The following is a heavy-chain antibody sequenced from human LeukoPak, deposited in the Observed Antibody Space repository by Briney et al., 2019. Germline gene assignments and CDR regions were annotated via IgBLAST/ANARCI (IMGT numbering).Heavy chain of an antibody. CDR1: GFTFSTYS. V-gene: IGHV3-21*01. CDR3: ARDFGFGDPY. Sequence: GGSLRLSCAASGFTFSTYSMNWVRQAPGKGLDWVSSIFTISSYIYYADSVKGRFTISRDNAKNSLYLQMNSLRAEDTAVYYCARDFGFGDPYWGQGTLVTVSS. D-gene: IGHD3-10*01. CDR2: IFTISSYI. J-gene: IGHJ4*02.